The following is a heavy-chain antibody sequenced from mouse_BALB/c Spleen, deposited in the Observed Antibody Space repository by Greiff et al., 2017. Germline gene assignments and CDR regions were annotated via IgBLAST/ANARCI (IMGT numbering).Heavy chain of an antibody. D-gene: IGHD2-1*01. J-gene: IGHJ2*01. CDR3: ARGRGIYYGNYYFDY. V-gene: IGHV14-3*02. Sequence: VQLKESGAELVKPGASVKLSCTASGFNIKDTYMHWVKQRPEQGLEWIGRIDPANGNTKYDPKFQGKATITSDTSSNTAYLQLSSLTSEDTAVYYCARGRGIYYGNYYFDYWGQGTTLTVSS. CDR2: IDPANGNT. CDR1: GFNIKDTY.